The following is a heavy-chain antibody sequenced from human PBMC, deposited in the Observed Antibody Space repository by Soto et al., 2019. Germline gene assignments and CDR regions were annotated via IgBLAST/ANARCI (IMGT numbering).Heavy chain of an antibody. Sequence: QVQLQESGPGLVKPSQTLSLTCTVSGGSISSGDYYWSWIRQPPVKGLEWIGYIYYSGSTYYNPSLKSRVTISIDTSKNQFSLKLSSVTAADTAVYYCARHRDAHRDWYFDLWGRGTLVTVSS. D-gene: IGHD2-2*01. J-gene: IGHJ2*01. CDR1: GGSISSGDYY. CDR3: ARHRDAHRDWYFDL. CDR2: IYYSGST. V-gene: IGHV4-30-4*01.